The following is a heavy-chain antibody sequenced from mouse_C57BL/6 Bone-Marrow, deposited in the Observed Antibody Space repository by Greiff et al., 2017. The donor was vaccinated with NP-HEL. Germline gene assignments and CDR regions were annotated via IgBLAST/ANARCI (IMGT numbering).Heavy chain of an antibody. CDR2: ISSGGSYT. V-gene: IGHV5-6*01. Sequence: EVQLVESGGDLVKPGGSLKLSCAASGFTFSSYGMSWVRQTPDKRLEWVATISSGGSYTYYPDSVKGRFPISRDNAKNTLYLQMSSLKSEDTAMYYCARHYYSNYFDYWGQGTTLTVSS. CDR3: ARHYYSNYFDY. D-gene: IGHD2-5*01. CDR1: GFTFSSYG. J-gene: IGHJ2*01.